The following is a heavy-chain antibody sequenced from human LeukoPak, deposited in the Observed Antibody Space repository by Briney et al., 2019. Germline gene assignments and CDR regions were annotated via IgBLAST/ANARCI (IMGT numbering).Heavy chain of an antibody. V-gene: IGHV3-30-3*01. J-gene: IGHJ3*02. D-gene: IGHD1-26*01. Sequence: GGSLRLSCTASGFTFSLYTMQWVRQAPGKGLEWVALSLFDGNINNYATSVKGRFTISRDNSKNTLYLQMNSLRPEDTAMYYCARTAHFYSNGFDIWGQGTTVTVSS. CDR2: SLFDGNIN. CDR3: ARTAHFYSNGFDI. CDR1: GFTFSLYT.